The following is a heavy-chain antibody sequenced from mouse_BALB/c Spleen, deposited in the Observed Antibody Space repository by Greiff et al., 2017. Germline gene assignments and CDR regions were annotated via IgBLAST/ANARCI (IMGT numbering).Heavy chain of an antibody. V-gene: IGHV1-7*01. D-gene: IGHD1-3*01. CDR2: INPSTGYT. J-gene: IGHJ4*01. Sequence: VQLQQSGAELAKPGASVKMSCTASGYTFTSYWMHWVKQRPGQGLEWIGYINPSTGYTEYNQKFKDKATLTADKSSSTAYMQLSSLTSEDSAVYYYTRGKGFVSYYAMDYWGQGTPVTVSS. CDR3: TRGKGFVSYYAMDY. CDR1: GYTFTSYW.